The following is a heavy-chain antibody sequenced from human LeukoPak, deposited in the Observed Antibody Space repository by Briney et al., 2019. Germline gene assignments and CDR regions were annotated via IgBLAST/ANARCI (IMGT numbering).Heavy chain of an antibody. V-gene: IGHV4-59*12. Sequence: SETLSLTCTVSGVSISSYYWSWIRQPPGKGLEWIGYIYYSGSTNYNPSLKSRVTISVDTSKNQFSLKLSSVPAADTAVYYCAPHFPLAAAGSWGQGTLVTVSS. D-gene: IGHD6-13*01. CDR3: APHFPLAAAGS. CDR2: IYYSGST. J-gene: IGHJ4*02. CDR1: GVSISSYY.